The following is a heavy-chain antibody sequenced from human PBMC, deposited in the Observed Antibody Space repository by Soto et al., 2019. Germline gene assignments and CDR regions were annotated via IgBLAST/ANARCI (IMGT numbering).Heavy chain of an antibody. Sequence: KTSETLSLTCTVSGGSISSSSYYWGWIRQPPGKGLEWIGSIYYSGSTYYNPSLKSRVTISVDTSKNQFSLKLSSVTAADTAVYYCARLQFYSTMTTVTPINYWGQGTLVTVSS. CDR3: ARLQFYSTMTTVTPINY. CDR1: GGSISSSSYY. CDR2: IYYSGST. V-gene: IGHV4-39*01. D-gene: IGHD4-4*01. J-gene: IGHJ4*02.